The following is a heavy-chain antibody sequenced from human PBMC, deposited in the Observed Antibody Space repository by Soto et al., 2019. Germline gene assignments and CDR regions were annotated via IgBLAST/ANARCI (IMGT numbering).Heavy chain of an antibody. J-gene: IGHJ4*02. V-gene: IGHV4-30-4*01. CDR2: IYYSGST. D-gene: IGHD2-2*01. Sequence: SETLSLTCTVSGGSISSGDYYWSWIRQPPGKGLEWIGYIYYSGSTYYNPSLKSRVTISVDTSKNQFSLKLSSVTAADTAVYYCARQRSQYCSSTSCYTSARGAFYWGQGTLVTVSS. CDR1: GGSISSGDYY. CDR3: ARQRSQYCSSTSCYTSARGAFY.